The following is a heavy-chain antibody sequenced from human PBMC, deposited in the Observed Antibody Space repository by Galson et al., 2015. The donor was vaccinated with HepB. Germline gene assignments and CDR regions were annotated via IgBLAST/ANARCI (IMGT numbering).Heavy chain of an antibody. Sequence: SVKVSCKASGGTFSSYAISWVRQAPGQGLEWMGRIIPILGIANYAQKFQGRVTITADKSTSTAYMELSSLRSKDTAVYYCAMIAAAGFDAFDIWGQGTMVTVSS. J-gene: IGHJ3*02. CDR1: GGTFSSYA. CDR2: IIPILGIA. CDR3: AMIAAAGFDAFDI. V-gene: IGHV1-69*04. D-gene: IGHD6-13*01.